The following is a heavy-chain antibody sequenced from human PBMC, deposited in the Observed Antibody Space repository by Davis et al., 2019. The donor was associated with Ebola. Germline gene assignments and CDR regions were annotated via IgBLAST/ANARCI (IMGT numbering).Heavy chain of an antibody. J-gene: IGHJ6*02. CDR1: GGSIDTYY. Sequence: MPSETLSLTCTVSGGSIDTYYWTWIRQPPGKGLEWIGDISYIGSTNYNPSLKSRVTISVDTSKNHFSLRLRSVSAADTAVYYCARGNYGDYIVLYYYNMDVWGQGTTVTVSS. D-gene: IGHD4-17*01. CDR3: ARGNYGDYIVLYYYNMDV. CDR2: ISYIGST. V-gene: IGHV4-59*01.